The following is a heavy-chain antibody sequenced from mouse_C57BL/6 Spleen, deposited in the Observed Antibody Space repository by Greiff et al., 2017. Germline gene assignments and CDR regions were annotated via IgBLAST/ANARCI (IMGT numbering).Heavy chain of an antibody. Sequence: EVQRVESGGGLVQPGGSLQLSCAASGFTFSDYGMAWVRQAPRKGPEWVAFISNLAYSIYYADTVTGRFTISRENAKNTRYLEMSSLRSEDTAMYYCARQVGGYFDYWGQGTTLTVSS. CDR2: ISNLAYSI. D-gene: IGHD1-1*02. CDR1: GFTFSDYG. J-gene: IGHJ2*01. V-gene: IGHV5-15*01. CDR3: ARQVGGYFDY.